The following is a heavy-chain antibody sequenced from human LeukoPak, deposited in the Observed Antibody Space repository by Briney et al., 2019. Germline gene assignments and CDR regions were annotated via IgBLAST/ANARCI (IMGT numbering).Heavy chain of an antibody. J-gene: IGHJ5*02. Sequence: SQTLSLTCSVSGGSISSGDHYWSWIRQPPGKGLEWIGYMHYGGSTYYNPSLKSRLTTSVDTSKNQFSLKLSSVTAADTAVYYCARVGDLRGVISWFDPWGQGTLVTVSS. V-gene: IGHV4-30-4*01. CDR1: GGSISSGDHY. CDR2: MHYGGST. CDR3: ARVGDLRGVISWFDP. D-gene: IGHD3-10*01.